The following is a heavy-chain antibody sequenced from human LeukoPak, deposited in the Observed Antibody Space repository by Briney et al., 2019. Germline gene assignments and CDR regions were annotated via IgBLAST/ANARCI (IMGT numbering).Heavy chain of an antibody. Sequence: PSETLSLTCTVSGGSISSYYWSWIRQPPGKGLEWIGYISHSGSTNYNPSLKSRVTISVDTSKNHFSLKLTSVTAADTAVYYCARQGYSSGWYNWFDPWGQETLVTVSS. CDR1: GGSISSYY. CDR2: ISHSGST. J-gene: IGHJ5*02. CDR3: ARQGYSSGWYNWFDP. D-gene: IGHD6-19*01. V-gene: IGHV4-59*08.